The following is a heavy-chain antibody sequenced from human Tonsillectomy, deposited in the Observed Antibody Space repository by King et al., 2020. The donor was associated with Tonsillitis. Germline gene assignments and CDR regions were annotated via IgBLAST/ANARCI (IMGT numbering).Heavy chain of an antibody. CDR1: GGSINNYY. D-gene: IGHD3-9*01. J-gene: IGHJ6*02. V-gene: IGHV4-59*01. CDR2: INSSGGT. CDR3: ARDRVNYDILTGYHSDGMDV. Sequence: VQLQESGPGLVKPSETLSLTCTVSGGSINNYYWGWIRQPPGKGLEWIGNINSSGGTKYNPSLKSRVTISVDTSKNQFSLKVTSVTAADTAVYYCARDRVNYDILTGYHSDGMDVWGQGTAVTDSS.